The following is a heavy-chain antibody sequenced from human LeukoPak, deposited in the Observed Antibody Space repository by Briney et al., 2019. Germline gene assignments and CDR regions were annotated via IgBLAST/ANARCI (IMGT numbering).Heavy chain of an antibody. Sequence: PSETLSLTCAVYGGSFSGYYWSWIRQPPGKGLEWIGEINHSGSTNYNPSLKSRVTISVDTSKNQFSLKLSSVTAADTAVYYCARDRPGVRWFDPWGQGTLVTVSS. D-gene: IGHD3-3*01. CDR2: INHSGST. CDR3: ARDRPGVRWFDP. J-gene: IGHJ5*02. CDR1: GGSFSGYY. V-gene: IGHV4-34*01.